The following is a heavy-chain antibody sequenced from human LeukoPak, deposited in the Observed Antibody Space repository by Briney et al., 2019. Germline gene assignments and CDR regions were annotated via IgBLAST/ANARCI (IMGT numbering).Heavy chain of an antibody. CDR1: GGTFSSYA. Sequence: SVKVSCKASGGTFSSYAISWVRQAPGQGLEWMGGIIPIFGTANYAQKFQGGATITADESTSTAYMELSSLRSEDTAVYYCARGLYSSSWFDPWGQGTLVTVSS. CDR3: ARGLYSSSWFDP. CDR2: IIPIFGTA. J-gene: IGHJ5*02. D-gene: IGHD6-13*01. V-gene: IGHV1-69*01.